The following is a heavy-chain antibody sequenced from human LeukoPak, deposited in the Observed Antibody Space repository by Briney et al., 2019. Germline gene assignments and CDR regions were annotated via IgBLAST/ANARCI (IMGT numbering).Heavy chain of an antibody. CDR3: ARGYYDSSGSPRAFDY. CDR2: IYYSGST. V-gene: IGHV4-31*03. Sequence: TLCLTCTVSGFSISSGWYYWSWIRQHPGKGREWIGYIYYSGSTYYNPSLKSRVTISVDTSKNQFSLKLSSVTAADTAVYYCARGYYDSSGSPRAFDYWGQGTLVTVSS. D-gene: IGHD3-22*01. J-gene: IGHJ4*02. CDR1: GFSISSGWYY.